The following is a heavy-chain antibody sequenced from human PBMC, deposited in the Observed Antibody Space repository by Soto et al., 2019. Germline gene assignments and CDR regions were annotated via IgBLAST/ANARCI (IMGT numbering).Heavy chain of an antibody. CDR3: AKAPVTTGWDRFDS. V-gene: IGHV3-9*01. CDR2: IHWNGGHT. D-gene: IGHD4-17*01. Sequence: EVQLVESGGGLVQPGRSLRLSCAASGFTFDNYAMHWVRQAPGKGPEWVSGIHWNGGHTGYAASVKGRFTISRDHAKNSLFLQMNSLRPEDTAFYYCAKAPVTTGWDRFDSWGQGTLVSVSS. CDR1: GFTFDNYA. J-gene: IGHJ4*02.